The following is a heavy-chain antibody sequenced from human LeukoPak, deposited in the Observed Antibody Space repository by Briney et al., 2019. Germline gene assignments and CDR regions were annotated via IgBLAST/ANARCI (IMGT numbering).Heavy chain of an antibody. D-gene: IGHD3-16*01. CDR2: ISAYNGDT. V-gene: IGHV1-18*01. CDR3: ARSAIMITFGDY. Sequence: ASVKVSCKASGYTFTSYGISWVRQAPGQGLEWMGWISAYNGDTNYAQKFQGRVTMTRDTSISTAYMELSSLTSDDTAVYYCARSAIMITFGDYWGQGTLVTVSS. J-gene: IGHJ4*02. CDR1: GYTFTSYG.